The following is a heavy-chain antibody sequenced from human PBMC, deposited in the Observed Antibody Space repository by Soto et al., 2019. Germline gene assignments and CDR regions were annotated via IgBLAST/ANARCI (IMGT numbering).Heavy chain of an antibody. J-gene: IGHJ4*02. D-gene: IGHD5-18*01. CDR3: EKDKEGGYVPANFDY. CDR1: GFTFSSYA. Sequence: GGSLRLSCAASGFTFSSYAMSWVRQAPGKGLEWVSAISGSGGITYYADSVKGRFTISRDNSKNTLYLQMNSLRAEDTAVYYCEKDKEGGYVPANFDYWGQGKLVNVS. V-gene: IGHV3-23*01. CDR2: ISGSGGIT.